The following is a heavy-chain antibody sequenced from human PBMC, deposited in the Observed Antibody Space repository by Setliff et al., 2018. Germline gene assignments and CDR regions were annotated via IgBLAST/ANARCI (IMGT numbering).Heavy chain of an antibody. CDR2: IYASGTA. D-gene: IGHD3-22*01. CDR3: ARGVTSGGYWGQSYHYLDV. J-gene: IGHJ6*03. V-gene: IGHV4-61*02. CDR1: GDSISSRRNY. Sequence: SETLSLTCSVSGDSISSRRNYWGWIRQPAGKGLEWIGRIYASGTAKYNPSLKTRVTISLDTSKNQFSLKLNSVTAADTAVYYCARGVTSGGYWGQSYHYLDVWGKGTTVTVSS.